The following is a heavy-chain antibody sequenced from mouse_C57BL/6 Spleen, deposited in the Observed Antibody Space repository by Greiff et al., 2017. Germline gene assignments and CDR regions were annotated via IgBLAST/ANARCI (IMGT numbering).Heavy chain of an antibody. CDR2: IDPETGGT. Sequence: QVQLKESGAELVRPGASVTLSCKASGYTFTDYEMHWVKQTPVHGLEWIGAIDPETGGTAYNQKFKGKAILTADKSSSTAYMELRSLTSEDSAVYYSLPRFDYWGQGTTLTVSS. V-gene: IGHV1-15*01. J-gene: IGHJ2*01. CDR1: GYTFTDYE. CDR3: LPRFDY.